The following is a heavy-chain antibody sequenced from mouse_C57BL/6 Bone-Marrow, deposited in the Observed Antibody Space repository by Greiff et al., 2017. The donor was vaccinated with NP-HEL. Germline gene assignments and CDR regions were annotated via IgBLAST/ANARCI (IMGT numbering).Heavy chain of an antibody. D-gene: IGHD2-3*01. CDR2: IYPGDGDT. Sequence: QVQLQQSGPELVKPGASVKISCKASGYAFSSSWMHWVKQRPGKGLEWIGRIYPGDGDTNYNGKFKGKATLTADNSSSTAYMKLSSLTSEDSAVYYCATTMMNYWGQGTTLAVS. CDR3: ATTMMNY. CDR1: GYAFSSSW. V-gene: IGHV1-82*01. J-gene: IGHJ2*01.